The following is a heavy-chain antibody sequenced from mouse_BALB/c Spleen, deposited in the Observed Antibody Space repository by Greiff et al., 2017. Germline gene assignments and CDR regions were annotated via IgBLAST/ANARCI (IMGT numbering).Heavy chain of an antibody. CDR3: TRDDYDEGDAMDY. D-gene: IGHD2-4*01. CDR2: IYPGSGST. V-gene: IGHV1S22*01. CDR1: GYTFTSYW. J-gene: IGHJ4*01. Sequence: LKQPGSELVRPGASVKLSCKASGYTFTSYWMHWVKQRPGQGLEWIGNIYPGSGSTNYDEKFKSKATLTVDTSSSTAYMQLSSLTSEDSAVYYCTRDDYDEGDAMDYWGQGTSVTVSS.